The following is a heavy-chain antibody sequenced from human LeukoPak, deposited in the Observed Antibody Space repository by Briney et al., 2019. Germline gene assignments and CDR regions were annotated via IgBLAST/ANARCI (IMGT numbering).Heavy chain of an antibody. CDR1: GFTVSSNY. J-gene: IGHJ4*02. CDR3: AKMGLKQWPYNYFDY. CDR2: ISGSGGST. V-gene: IGHV3-23*01. Sequence: GRSLRLSCAASGFTVSSNYMSWVRQAPGKGLEWVSVISGSGGSTYYADSVKGRFTISRDNSKNTLYLQMNSLRAEDTAVYYCAKMGLKQWPYNYFDYWGQGTLVTVSS. D-gene: IGHD6-19*01.